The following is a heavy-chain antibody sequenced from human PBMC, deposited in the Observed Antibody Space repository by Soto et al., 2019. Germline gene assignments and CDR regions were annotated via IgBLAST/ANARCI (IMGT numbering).Heavy chain of an antibody. J-gene: IGHJ6*02. D-gene: IGHD3-10*01. CDR3: ARPRPPNYYGSGSFYYGMDV. CDR1: GGSISSSSYY. V-gene: IGHV4-39*01. CDR2: IYYSGST. Sequence: PSETLSLTCTVSGGSISSSSYYWGWIRQPPGKGLEWIGSIYYSGSTYYNPSLKSRVTISVDTSKNQFSLKLSSVTAADTAVYYCARPRPPNYYGSGSFYYGMDVWGQGTTVTVSS.